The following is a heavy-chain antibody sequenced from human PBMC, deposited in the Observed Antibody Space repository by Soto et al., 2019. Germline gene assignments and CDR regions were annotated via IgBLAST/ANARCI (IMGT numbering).Heavy chain of an antibody. V-gene: IGHV3-33*01. CDR1: GFTFSSYG. CDR2: IWYDGSNK. D-gene: IGHD2-15*01. Sequence: PGGSLRLSCAASGFTFSSYGMHWVRQAPGKGLEWVAVIWYDGSNKYYADSVKGRFTISRDNSKNTLYLQMNSLRAEDTAVYYCARDRYCSGGSCYFYFDYWGQGTLVTVSS. CDR3: ARDRYCSGGSCYFYFDY. J-gene: IGHJ4*02.